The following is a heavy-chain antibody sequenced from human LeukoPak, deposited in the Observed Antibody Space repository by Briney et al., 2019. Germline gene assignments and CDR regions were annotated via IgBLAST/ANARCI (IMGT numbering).Heavy chain of an antibody. CDR3: ARSGVVAAITRGYYGMDV. Sequence: SVKVSCKASGGTFSSYAISWVRQAPGQGLEWMGGIIPIFGTANYAQKFQGRVTITADESTSTAYMELSSLRSEDTAVYYCARSGVVAAITRGYYGMDVWGQGTTVTVSS. D-gene: IGHD2-15*01. CDR1: GGTFSSYA. J-gene: IGHJ6*02. V-gene: IGHV1-69*13. CDR2: IIPIFGTA.